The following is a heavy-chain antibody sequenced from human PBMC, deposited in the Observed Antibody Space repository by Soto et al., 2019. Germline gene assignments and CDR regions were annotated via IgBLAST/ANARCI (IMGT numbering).Heavy chain of an antibody. D-gene: IGHD2-15*01. CDR3: ARGKYCSGGSCYGLGYWFDP. CDR1: GGSISSSSYY. J-gene: IGHJ5*02. CDR2: IYYSGST. Sequence: PSETLSLTCSVSGGSISSSSYYWGWIRQPTGKGLEWIGSIYYSGSTYYNPSLKSRVTISVDTSKNQFSLKLSSVTAADTAVYYCARGKYCSGGSCYGLGYWFDPWGQGTLVTVSS. V-gene: IGHV4-39*07.